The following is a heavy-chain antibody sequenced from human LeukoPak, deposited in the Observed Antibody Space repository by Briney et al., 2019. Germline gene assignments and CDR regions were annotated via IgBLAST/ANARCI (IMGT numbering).Heavy chain of an antibody. Sequence: ASVKVSCKASGYTFTSYGISWVRQAPGQGLEWMGRINPYSGDTNYAQNFQGRVTMARDTSISAAYMDLSRLRFDDTAVYYCARDIGVRSRSSYGVDVWGQGTMVTVSS. V-gene: IGHV1-2*06. CDR1: GYTFTSYG. D-gene: IGHD3-10*01. CDR3: ARDIGVRSRSSYGVDV. CDR2: INPYSGDT. J-gene: IGHJ6*02.